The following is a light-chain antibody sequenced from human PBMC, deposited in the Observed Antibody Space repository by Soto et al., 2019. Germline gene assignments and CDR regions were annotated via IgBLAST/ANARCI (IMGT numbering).Light chain of an antibody. V-gene: IGLV2-11*01. CDR3: CSYAGSYTYV. Sequence: QSALTQPRSVSGSPGQSVTISCTGTSSDVGGYNYVSWYQQHPGKAPILMIYDVSKRPSGVPDRFSGSKSGNAASLTTSGLQAEDEDDYYCCSYAGSYTYVFGTGTKLTVL. CDR1: SSDVGGYNY. CDR2: DVS. J-gene: IGLJ1*01.